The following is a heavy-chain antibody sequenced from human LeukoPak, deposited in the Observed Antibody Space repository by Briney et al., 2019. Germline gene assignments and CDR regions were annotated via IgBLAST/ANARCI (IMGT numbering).Heavy chain of an antibody. V-gene: IGHV3-7*05. CDR3: VRWNY. CDR1: GFTFSSHW. CDR2: IKPDGSEK. Sequence: PGGSLGLSCAGSGFTFSSHWMSWVRQAPGKGLEWVANIKPDGSEKYYLDSVKGRFTISRDNAKNSVYLQMDSLRAEDTAVYYCVRWNYWGQGTLVTVSS. J-gene: IGHJ4*02.